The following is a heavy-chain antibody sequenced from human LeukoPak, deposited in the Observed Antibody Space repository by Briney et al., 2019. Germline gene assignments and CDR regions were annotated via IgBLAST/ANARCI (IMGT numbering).Heavy chain of an antibody. J-gene: IGHJ6*02. CDR2: ISYDGTNK. V-gene: IGHV3-30-3*01. CDR3: ARSYCDRTSCYGMDV. CDR1: GFTFSSYA. D-gene: IGHD2-2*01. Sequence: GGSLRLSCAASGFTFSSYAIHCVRQAPGMGLEWVAVISYDGTNKYYADSVKGRFTISRDNSKNTLYLQMNSLRTEDTAVYYCARSYCDRTSCYGMDVWGQGTTVTVSS.